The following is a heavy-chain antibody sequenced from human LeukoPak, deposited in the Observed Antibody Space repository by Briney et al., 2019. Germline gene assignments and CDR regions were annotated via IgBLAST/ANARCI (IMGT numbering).Heavy chain of an antibody. CDR3: AKYRQLWSPIDY. Sequence: GSLRLSCVVSGFTFSSYAMSWVRQAPGKGLEWVSAISGSGGSTYYADSVKGRFTISRDNSKNTLYLQMNSLRAEDTAVYYCAKYRQLWSPIDYWGQGTLVTVSS. V-gene: IGHV3-23*01. D-gene: IGHD5-18*01. CDR2: ISGSGGST. J-gene: IGHJ4*02. CDR1: GFTFSSYA.